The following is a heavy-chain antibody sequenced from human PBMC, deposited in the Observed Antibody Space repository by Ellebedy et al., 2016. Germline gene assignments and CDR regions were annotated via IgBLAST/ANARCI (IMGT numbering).Heavy chain of an antibody. Sequence: GESLKISXAASGFSFNYYWMSWVRQAPGKGLGLVANIKEDGSEKYSVDSVKGRFTISRDNAKNSLYLQMSNLGAEDTALYFCARAGGSATFDIWGQGTMVTVSS. CDR2: IKEDGSEK. J-gene: IGHJ3*02. CDR3: ARAGGSATFDI. V-gene: IGHV3-7*01. CDR1: GFSFNYYW. D-gene: IGHD1-26*01.